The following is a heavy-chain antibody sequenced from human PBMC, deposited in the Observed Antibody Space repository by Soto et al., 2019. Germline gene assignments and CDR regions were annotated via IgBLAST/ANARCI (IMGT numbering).Heavy chain of an antibody. Sequence: SETLSLTCTVSGGSISSYYWSWIRQPPGKGLEWIGYIYYSGSTNYNPSLKSRVTISVDTSKNQFSLKLSSVTAADTAVYYCARGIAAAGPPYLDYWGQGTLVTVSS. CDR1: GGSISSYY. J-gene: IGHJ4*02. CDR2: IYYSGST. CDR3: ARGIAAAGPPYLDY. D-gene: IGHD6-13*01. V-gene: IGHV4-59*01.